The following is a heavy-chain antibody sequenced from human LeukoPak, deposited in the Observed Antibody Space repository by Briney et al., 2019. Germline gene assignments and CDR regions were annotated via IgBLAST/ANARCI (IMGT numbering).Heavy chain of an antibody. Sequence: GGSLRLXCAASGFTFSSYWMRWVRQAPGKGLEWVANIKQDGSEKYYVDSVKGRFTISRDNAKNSLYLQMNSLRAEDTAVYYCARDRRFLEIHYYYYMDVWGKGTTVTVSS. CDR2: IKQDGSEK. V-gene: IGHV3-7*01. CDR3: ARDRRFLEIHYYYYMDV. CDR1: GFTFSSYW. J-gene: IGHJ6*03. D-gene: IGHD3-3*01.